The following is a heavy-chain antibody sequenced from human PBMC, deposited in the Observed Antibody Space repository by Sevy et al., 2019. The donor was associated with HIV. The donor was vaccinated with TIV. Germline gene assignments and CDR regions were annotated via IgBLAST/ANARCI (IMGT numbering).Heavy chain of an antibody. CDR2: IYSGGST. Sequence: GGSLRLSCAASGFTVSSNYMSWVRQAPGKGLEWVSVIYSGGSTYYTDSVKGRFTISRDNSKNTLYLQMNSLIAEDTAVYYCVRDYGSGSPQKYYYYGMDVWGQGTTVTVSS. CDR1: GFTVSSNY. D-gene: IGHD3-10*01. CDR3: VRDYGSGSPQKYYYYGMDV. V-gene: IGHV3-53*01. J-gene: IGHJ6*02.